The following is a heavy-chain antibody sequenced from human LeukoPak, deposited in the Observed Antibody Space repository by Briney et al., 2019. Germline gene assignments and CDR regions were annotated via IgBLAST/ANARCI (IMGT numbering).Heavy chain of an antibody. V-gene: IGHV4-39*01. D-gene: IGHD6-19*01. CDR3: ARWEYSSGLFDP. CDR1: GVSISSSNSY. J-gene: IGHJ5*02. Sequence: SETLSLTCTVSGVSISSSNSYWGWIRQPPGKGLEWIGSIYYSGNTYYNASLKSQVSISIDTSKNQFSLKLSSVTAADTAVYYCARWEYSSGLFDPWGQGTLVTVSS. CDR2: IYYSGNT.